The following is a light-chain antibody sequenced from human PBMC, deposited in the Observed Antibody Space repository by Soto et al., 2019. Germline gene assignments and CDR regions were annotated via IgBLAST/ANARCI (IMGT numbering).Light chain of an antibody. CDR1: QSVSSSY. Sequence: EIVLTQSPGTLSLSPGEGATLSCRASQSVSSSYLAWYQQKPGQAPRLLIYGASSRATGIPDRFFGSGSGTDFTLTISRLEPEDFAIYYCQQYGSSPVTFGGGTKVEIK. CDR2: GAS. J-gene: IGKJ4*01. V-gene: IGKV3-20*01. CDR3: QQYGSSPVT.